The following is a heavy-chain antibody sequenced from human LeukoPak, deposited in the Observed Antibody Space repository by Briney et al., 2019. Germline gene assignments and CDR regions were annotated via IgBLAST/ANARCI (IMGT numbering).Heavy chain of an antibody. J-gene: IGHJ4*02. CDR2: INHSGST. CDR3: ARGRIVTMVRGAYFDY. D-gene: IGHD3-10*01. CDR1: GGSFSGYY. V-gene: IGHV4-34*01. Sequence: SETLSLTCAVYGGSFSGYYWSWIRQPPGKGLEWIGEINHSGSTNYNPSLKSRVTISVDTSKNQFSLKLSSVTAADTAVYYCARGRIVTMVRGAYFDYRGQGTLVTVSS.